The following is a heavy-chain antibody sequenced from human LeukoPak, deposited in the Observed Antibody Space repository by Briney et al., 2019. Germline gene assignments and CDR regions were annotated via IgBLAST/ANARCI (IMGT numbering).Heavy chain of an antibody. CDR2: IYTSGST. Sequence: SETLSLTCTVSGGSISSGSYYWSWIRQPAGKGLEWIGRIYTSGSTNYNPSLKSRVTISVDTSKNQFSLKLSSVTAADTAVYYCAREVGATLDDAFDIWGQGTMVTVSS. CDR3: AREVGATLDDAFDI. J-gene: IGHJ3*02. V-gene: IGHV4-61*02. CDR1: GGSISSGSYY. D-gene: IGHD1-26*01.